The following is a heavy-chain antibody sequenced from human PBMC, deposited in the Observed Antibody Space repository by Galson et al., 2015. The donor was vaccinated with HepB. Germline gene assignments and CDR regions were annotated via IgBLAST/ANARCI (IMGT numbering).Heavy chain of an antibody. CDR2: TYYRSKWYN. D-gene: IGHD2-2*01. V-gene: IGHV6-1*01. CDR3: ARSGSVVVPAATFDP. CDR1: GDSVSSNSAA. J-gene: IGHJ5*02. Sequence: CAISGDSVSSNSAAWNWIRQSPSRGLEWLGRTYYRSKWYNDYAVSVKSRITINPDTSKNQFSLQLNSVTPEDTAVYYCARSGSVVVPAATFDPWGQGTLVTVSS.